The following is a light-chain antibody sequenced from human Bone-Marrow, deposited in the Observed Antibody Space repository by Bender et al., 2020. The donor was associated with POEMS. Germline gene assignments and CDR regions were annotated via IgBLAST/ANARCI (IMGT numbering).Light chain of an antibody. Sequence: SYELTQPPSVSVSPGQTATITCSGDKLGEKHACWYQQKPGHSPALVIYQNTERPSGIPERFSGSNSGNTATLTISGTQPMDEAEYYCQAWDTNTVIFGGGTKLTVL. CDR1: KLGEKH. V-gene: IGLV3-1*01. CDR3: QAWDTNTVI. J-gene: IGLJ2*01. CDR2: QNT.